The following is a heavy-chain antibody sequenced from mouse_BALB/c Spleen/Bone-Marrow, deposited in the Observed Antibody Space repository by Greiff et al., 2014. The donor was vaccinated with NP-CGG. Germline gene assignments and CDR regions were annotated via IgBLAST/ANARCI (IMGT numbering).Heavy chain of an antibody. CDR3: ARGRGNYGGYFDV. CDR2: IYPGNGDT. V-gene: IGHV1-12*01. Sequence: QVQLKESGAELVKPGASVKMSCKASGYTFTSYNMHWVKQTPGQGLEWIGAIYPGNGDTSYSQKFKGRATLTADKSSSTAYMQLSSLTSEDSAVYYCARGRGNYGGYFDVWGAGTTVTVSS. J-gene: IGHJ1*01. CDR1: GYTFTSYN. D-gene: IGHD2-1*01.